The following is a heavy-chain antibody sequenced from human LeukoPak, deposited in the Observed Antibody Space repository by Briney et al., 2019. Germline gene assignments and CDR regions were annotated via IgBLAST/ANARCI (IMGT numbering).Heavy chain of an antibody. CDR3: ARIFAYDSSGYMDAFDI. Sequence: ASVKVSCKASGYTFTSYYMHWVRQAPGQGLEWMGIINPSGGSTSYAQKFQGRVTMTRDTSTSTVYMELSSLRSEDTAVYYCARIFAYDSSGYMDAFDIWGQGTVVTVSS. D-gene: IGHD3-22*01. V-gene: IGHV1-46*01. CDR1: GYTFTSYY. J-gene: IGHJ3*02. CDR2: INPSGGST.